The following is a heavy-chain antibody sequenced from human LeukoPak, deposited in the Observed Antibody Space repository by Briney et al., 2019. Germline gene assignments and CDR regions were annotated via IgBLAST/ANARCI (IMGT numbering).Heavy chain of an antibody. CDR3: ARDDYSRSPGDFQH. J-gene: IGHJ1*01. D-gene: IGHD6-6*01. CDR2: INPNSGGT. CDR1: GYTFTGYY. V-gene: IGHV1-2*06. Sequence: ASVKVSCXASGYTFTGYYIHWVRQAPGQGLEWMGRINPNSGGTNYAQRFQGRVTMTRDTSISTAYMDLSSLRSDDTAVYYCARDDYSRSPGDFQHRGQGTLVTVSS.